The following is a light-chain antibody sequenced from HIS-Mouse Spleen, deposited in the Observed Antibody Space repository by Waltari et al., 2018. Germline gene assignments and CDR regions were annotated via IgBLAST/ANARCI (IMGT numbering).Light chain of an antibody. J-gene: IGLJ3*02. CDR3: SSYTSSSTLWV. V-gene: IGLV2-14*01. Sequence: QSALTQPASVSGSPGQSITIPCTGTSSDVGGYHYVSWYQQHPGKAPKLMIYEVSNRPSGVSNRFSGSKSGNTASLTISGLQAEDEADYYCSSYTSSSTLWVFGGGTKLTVL. CDR1: SSDVGGYHY. CDR2: EVS.